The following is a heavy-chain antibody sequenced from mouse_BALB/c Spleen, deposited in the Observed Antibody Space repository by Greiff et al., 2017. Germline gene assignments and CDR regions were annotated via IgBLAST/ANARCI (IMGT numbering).Heavy chain of an antibody. CDR3: ARVMIKGFDS. Sequence: EVQLQQSGAELVKPGASVKLSCTASGFNIKDTYMHWVKQRPEQGLEWIGRIDPANGNTKYDPKFQGKATITADTSSNTAYLQLSSLTSEDTAVYYCARVMIKGFDSWGEGTTLTVSS. CDR1: GFNIKDTY. CDR2: IDPANGNT. V-gene: IGHV14-3*02. D-gene: IGHD2-4*01. J-gene: IGHJ2*01.